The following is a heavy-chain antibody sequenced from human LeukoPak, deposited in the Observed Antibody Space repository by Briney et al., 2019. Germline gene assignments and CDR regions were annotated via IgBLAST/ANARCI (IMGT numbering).Heavy chain of an antibody. V-gene: IGHV3-23*01. Sequence: PGGSLRLSCAASGFTLSSYAMSWVRQGPGKGLEWVSAIGVSGNTYHADSVKGRFTISRDSSKNTLYLQMNSLRAEDAAVYYCARDIASCTHTTCYDIRFDSWGQGTLVTVSS. CDR1: GFTLSSYA. CDR3: ARDIASCTHTTCYDIRFDS. J-gene: IGHJ5*01. D-gene: IGHD2-15*01. CDR2: IGVSGNT.